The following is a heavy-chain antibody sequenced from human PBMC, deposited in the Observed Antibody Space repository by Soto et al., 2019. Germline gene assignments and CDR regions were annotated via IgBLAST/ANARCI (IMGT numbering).Heavy chain of an antibody. Sequence: PGESLKISCKGSGYSFTSYWISWVRQMPGKGLEWMGRIDPSDSYTNYSPSFQGHVTISADKSISTAYQQWSSLKASDTAMYYCARQESHLRFLEAYGMDVWGQGTTVTVSS. V-gene: IGHV5-10-1*01. D-gene: IGHD3-3*01. CDR1: GYSFTSYW. CDR3: ARQESHLRFLEAYGMDV. J-gene: IGHJ6*02. CDR2: IDPSDSYT.